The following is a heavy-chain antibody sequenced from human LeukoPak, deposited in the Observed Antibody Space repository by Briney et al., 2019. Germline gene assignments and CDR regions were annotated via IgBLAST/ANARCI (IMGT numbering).Heavy chain of an antibody. CDR3: ARDRGYSYGKGEFDY. CDR1: GGSFSGYY. D-gene: IGHD5-18*01. V-gene: IGHV4-59*01. CDR2: IYYSGST. J-gene: IGHJ4*02. Sequence: SETLSLTCAVYGGSFSGYYWSWIRQPPGKGLEWIGYIYYSGSTNYNPSLKSRVTISVDTSKNQFSLKLSSVTAADTAVYYCARDRGYSYGKGEFDYWGQGTLVTVSS.